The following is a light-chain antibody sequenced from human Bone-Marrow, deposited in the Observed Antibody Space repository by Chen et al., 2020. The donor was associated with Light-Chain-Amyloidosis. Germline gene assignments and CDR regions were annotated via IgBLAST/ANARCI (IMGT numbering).Light chain of an antibody. CDR1: ALAKQF. Sequence: ELTQAPSVSVPPGRTARITCSGDALAKQFAYWFQQKPGQAPVLVIYKDSERPSGIPERFSGSSSGTTVTLTISGVQAEDEADYYCQSADSSGTYRVFGGGTKLTVL. J-gene: IGLJ2*01. CDR3: QSADSSGTYRV. CDR2: KDS. V-gene: IGLV3-25*03.